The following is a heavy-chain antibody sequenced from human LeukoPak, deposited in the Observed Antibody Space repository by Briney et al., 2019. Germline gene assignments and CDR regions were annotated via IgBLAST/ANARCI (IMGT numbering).Heavy chain of an antibody. CDR1: GFTFSSYA. V-gene: IGHV3-23*01. Sequence: GGSLRLSCAASGFTFSSYAMSWVRQAPGKGLEWVSAISGSGGSTYYADSVKGRFTISRDNSKNTLYLQMNSLRAEDTAVYYCAKPVVPAAIDPDAFDIWGQGTMVTVSS. CDR2: ISGSGGST. J-gene: IGHJ3*02. D-gene: IGHD2-2*01. CDR3: AKPVVPAAIDPDAFDI.